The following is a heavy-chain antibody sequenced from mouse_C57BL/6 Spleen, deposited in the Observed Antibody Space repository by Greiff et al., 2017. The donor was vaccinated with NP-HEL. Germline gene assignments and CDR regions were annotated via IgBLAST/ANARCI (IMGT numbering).Heavy chain of an antibody. CDR2: INPYNGGT. J-gene: IGHJ2*01. V-gene: IGHV1-19*01. CDR3: ARGERPYYFDY. Sequence: VQLQQSGPVLVKPGASVKMSCKASGYTFTDYYMNWVKQSHGKSLEWIGVINPYNGGTSYNQKFKGKATLTVDKSSSTAYMELNSLTSEDSAVYYCARGERPYYFDYWGQGTTLTVSS. CDR1: GYTFTDYY.